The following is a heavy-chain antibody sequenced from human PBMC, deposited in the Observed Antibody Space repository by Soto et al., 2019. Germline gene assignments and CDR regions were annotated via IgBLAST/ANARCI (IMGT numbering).Heavy chain of an antibody. V-gene: IGHV1-18*01. D-gene: IGHD1-1*01. J-gene: IGHJ4*02. CDR1: GYTFTSYG. Sequence: QVHLVQSGAEVKKPGASVKVSCKGSGYTFTSYGITWARQAPGQGLKWMGWISAHNGNTNYAQKLQGRVTVTRDTSTSTAYMELRSLRSDDTAVYYCARGRYGDYWGQGALVTVSS. CDR2: ISAHNGNT. CDR3: ARGRYGDY.